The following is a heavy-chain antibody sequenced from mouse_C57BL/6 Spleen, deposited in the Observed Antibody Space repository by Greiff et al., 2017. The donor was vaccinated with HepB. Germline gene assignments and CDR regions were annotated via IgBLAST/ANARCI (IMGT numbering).Heavy chain of an antibody. CDR1: GYTFTSYW. CDR3: ARQGDCDGMDYAMDY. V-gene: IGHV1-55*01. Sequence: VQLQQPGAELVKPGASVTMSCTASGYTFTSYWITWVKQRPGQGLEWLGDIYPGSGSTNDNEKFKSKAILTVDTSSSTAYMQLSSLTAEDSAVYYGARQGDCDGMDYAMDYWGQGTSVTVSS. J-gene: IGHJ4*01. D-gene: IGHD1-1*01. CDR2: IYPGSGST.